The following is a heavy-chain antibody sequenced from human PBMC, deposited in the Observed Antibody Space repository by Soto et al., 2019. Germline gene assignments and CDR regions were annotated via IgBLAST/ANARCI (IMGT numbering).Heavy chain of an antibody. CDR1: GGSISSYY. Sequence: PSETLSLTCTVSGGSISSYYWSWIRQPPGKGLEWIGYIYYSGSTNYNPSLKSRVTISVDTSKNQFSLKLSSVTAADTAVYYCARGIVPAAYVAYWGQGTLVTVSS. J-gene: IGHJ4*02. D-gene: IGHD2-2*01. CDR2: IYYSGST. V-gene: IGHV4-59*01. CDR3: ARGIVPAAYVAY.